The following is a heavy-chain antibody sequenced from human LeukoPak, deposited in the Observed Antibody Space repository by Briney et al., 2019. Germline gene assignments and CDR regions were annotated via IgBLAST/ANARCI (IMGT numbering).Heavy chain of an antibody. CDR1: SGSFSGYY. Sequence: PSETLSLTCAVYSGSFSGYYWSWIRQPPGKGLEWIGEINHSGSTNYNPSLKSRVTISVDTSKNQFSLKLSSVTAADTAVYYCARARSKRYYYDSSGPGKAFDIWGQGTMVTVSS. J-gene: IGHJ3*02. CDR3: ARARSKRYYYDSSGPGKAFDI. V-gene: IGHV4-34*01. D-gene: IGHD3-22*01. CDR2: INHSGST.